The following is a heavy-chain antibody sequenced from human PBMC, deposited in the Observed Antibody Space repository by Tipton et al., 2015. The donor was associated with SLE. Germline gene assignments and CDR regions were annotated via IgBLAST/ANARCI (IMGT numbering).Heavy chain of an antibody. CDR3: ATKDLYDSCGYPPDALDI. V-gene: IGHV1-24*01. CDR1: GYTLTELS. CDR2: FDPEDGET. J-gene: IGHJ3*02. Sequence: QSGAEVKKPGASVKVSCTVSGYTLTELSMHWVRQSPGKGLEWMGGFDPEDGETIYAQKSQGRVTMTEDTSTDTAYMELSSLRAEDTAVYYCATKDLYDSCGYPPDALDIWGQGTMVTVSS. D-gene: IGHD3-22*01.